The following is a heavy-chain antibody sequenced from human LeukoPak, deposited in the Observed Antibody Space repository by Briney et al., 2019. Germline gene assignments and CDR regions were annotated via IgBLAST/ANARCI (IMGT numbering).Heavy chain of an antibody. CDR2: ISLTGAT. CDR1: GGSISSTNW. CDR3: SRESGAFCPFGY. Sequence: SPTLSLTCGVSGGSISSTNWWSWVRQPPEQGLEWIGEISLTGATNYNPSLNGRVTMSLDGSRNQRSLTSVTAADTAIYYCSRESGAFCPFGYWGQGTLVIVPP. J-gene: IGHJ4*02. V-gene: IGHV4-4*02. D-gene: IGHD1-26*01.